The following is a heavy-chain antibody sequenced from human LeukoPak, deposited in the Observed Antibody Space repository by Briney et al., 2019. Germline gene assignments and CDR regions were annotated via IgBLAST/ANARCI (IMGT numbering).Heavy chain of an antibody. CDR2: IIPIFGTA. CDR1: GGTFSSYA. CDR3: ARGPRGSSGWYIGY. Sequence: SVTVSCTASGGTFSSYAISWVRQAPGQGLEWMGGIIPIFGTANYAQKFQGRVTITADESTSTAYMELSSLRSEDTAVYYCARGPRGSSGWYIGYWGQGTLVTVSS. D-gene: IGHD6-19*01. V-gene: IGHV1-69*01. J-gene: IGHJ4*02.